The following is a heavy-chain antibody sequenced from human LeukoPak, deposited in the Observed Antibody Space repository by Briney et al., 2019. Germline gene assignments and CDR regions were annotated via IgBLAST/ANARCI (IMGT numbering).Heavy chain of an antibody. V-gene: IGHV3-23*01. J-gene: IGHJ4*02. CDR3: AKDCSLTTSCDY. CDR1: GFTFSSYA. Sequence: GGSLRLSCAASGFTFSSYAMSWVRQAPGKGLEWVSAISGSGGSTYYADSVKGRFTISRDNSKNTLYLQTNSLRAEDTAVYYCAKDCSLTTSCDYWGQGTLVTVSS. D-gene: IGHD1-1*01. CDR2: ISGSGGST.